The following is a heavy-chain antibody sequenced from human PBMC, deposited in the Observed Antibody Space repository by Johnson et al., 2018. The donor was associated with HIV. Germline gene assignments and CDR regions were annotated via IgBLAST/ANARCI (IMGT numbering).Heavy chain of an antibody. J-gene: IGHJ3*01. CDR2: IWYDGSNK. Sequence: QVQLVESGGGVVQPGRSLRLSCAASGFTFSSYGMHWVRQAPGKGLEWVAVIWYDGSNKYYADSVKGRFTISRDNSKNTLYLHMNSLRAEDTAVYYCAREVDGFDAWGQGTMVTVSS. CDR3: AREVDGFDA. CDR1: GFTFSSYG. V-gene: IGHV3-33*01.